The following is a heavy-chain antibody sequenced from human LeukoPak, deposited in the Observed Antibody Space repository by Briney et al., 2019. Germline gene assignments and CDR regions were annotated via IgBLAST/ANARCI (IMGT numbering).Heavy chain of an antibody. Sequence: SETLSLTCTVSGGSVSSGSYYWSWIRQPPGKGLEWIGYIYYCGSTNYNPSLKSRVTISVDTSKNQFSLKLSSVTAADTAVYYCARAGLGYDSSGYYYNWFDPWGQGTLVTVSS. CDR1: GGSVSSGSYY. CDR2: IYYCGST. CDR3: ARAGLGYDSSGYYYNWFDP. V-gene: IGHV4-61*01. J-gene: IGHJ5*02. D-gene: IGHD3-22*01.